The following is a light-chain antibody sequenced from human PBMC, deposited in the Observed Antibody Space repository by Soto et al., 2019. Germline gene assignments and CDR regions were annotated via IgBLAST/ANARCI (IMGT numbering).Light chain of an antibody. CDR3: QQYNSYSPT. V-gene: IGKV1-5*01. J-gene: IGKJ1*01. Sequence: DIQMTQSPPTLSASVGDRVTVTCRASQSISIWLAWYQQKPGKAPKLLIYDASSLEGGVPARFSGSGSGTEFTLTISSLQPDDFATYYCQQYNSYSPTFGQGTKVEI. CDR2: DAS. CDR1: QSISIW.